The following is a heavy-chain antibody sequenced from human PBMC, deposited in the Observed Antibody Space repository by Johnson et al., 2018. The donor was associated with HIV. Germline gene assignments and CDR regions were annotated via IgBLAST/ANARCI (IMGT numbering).Heavy chain of an antibody. CDR2: MSFDETNS. Sequence: QVQLVESGGGLVQPGRSLRLSCAASGFIFSSYGMHWVRQAPGKGLQWVAVMSFDETNSYDSDSVDVKGRFTISRDNSKNTLYLQMNSLRAEDTAVYYCARDHSSSWYRGFGGAFDIWGQGTMVTVSS. CDR1: GFIFSSYG. CDR3: ARDHSSSWYRGFGGAFDI. V-gene: IGHV3-30*03. D-gene: IGHD6-13*01. J-gene: IGHJ3*02.